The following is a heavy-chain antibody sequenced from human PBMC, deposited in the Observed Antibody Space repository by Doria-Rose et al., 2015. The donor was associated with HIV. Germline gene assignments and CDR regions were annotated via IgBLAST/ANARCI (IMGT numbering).Heavy chain of an antibody. D-gene: IGHD6-13*01. CDR1: GVSLSSPGMG. V-gene: IGHV2-26*01. Sequence: QESGPVPVKPTETLTLTCTVSGVSLSSPGMGVSWIRQPPGKALEWLSYIFSDDERSYKTSLKSRLTISRGTTKSQVVLTMTDMDPVDTATYYCARIKSSRWYHKYYFDFWGQGTLVIVSA. J-gene: IGHJ4*02. CDR2: IFSDDER. CDR3: ARIKSSRWYHKYYFDF.